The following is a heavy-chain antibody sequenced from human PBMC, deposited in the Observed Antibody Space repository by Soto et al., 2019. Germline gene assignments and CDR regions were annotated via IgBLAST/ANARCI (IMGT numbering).Heavy chain of an antibody. CDR3: AKEGTRDEYYFDY. Sequence: VRLSFAASGLIFSNYGMNWVRQAPGKGLEWVSSISSGGGYTTYYADSVKGRFTISRDNSKNTVYLQMNSLRAEDTAVYYCAKEGTRDEYYFDYWGQGTLVTVSS. V-gene: IGHV3-23*01. CDR2: ISSGGGYTT. D-gene: IGHD3-10*01. CDR1: GLIFSNYG. J-gene: IGHJ4*02.